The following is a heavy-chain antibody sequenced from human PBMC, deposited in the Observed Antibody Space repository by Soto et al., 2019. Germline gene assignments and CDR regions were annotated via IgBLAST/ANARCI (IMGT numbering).Heavy chain of an antibody. CDR1: GYTFTSYG. CDR2: ISAYNGNT. V-gene: IGHV1-18*01. D-gene: IGHD3-22*01. CDR3: ARDLRTYYYDSSGYYYWGY. J-gene: IGHJ4*02. Sequence: QVQLVQSGAEVKKPGASVKVSCKASGYTFTSYGISWVRQAPGQGLEWMGWISAYNGNTNYAQKLQGRVTMTTDTSTSTAYMELRSLRSDDTAVYYCARDLRTYYYDSSGYYYWGYWGQGTLVTVSS.